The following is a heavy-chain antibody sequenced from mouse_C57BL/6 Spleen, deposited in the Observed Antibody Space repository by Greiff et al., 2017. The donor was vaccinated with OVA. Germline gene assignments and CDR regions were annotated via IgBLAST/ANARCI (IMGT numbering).Heavy chain of an antibody. D-gene: IGHD2-1*01. CDR2: IYWDDDK. CDR1: GFSLSTSGMG. CDR3: ARRAGDGNYEGDWYFDV. V-gene: IGHV8-12*01. J-gene: IGHJ1*03. Sequence: QVTLKESGPGILQSSQTLSLTCSFSGFSLSTSGMGVSWIRQPSGKGLEWLAHIYWDDDKRSNPSLKSRLTISKDTSRNQVFLKITSVDTADTAIYYCARRAGDGNYEGDWYFDVWGTGTTVTVSS.